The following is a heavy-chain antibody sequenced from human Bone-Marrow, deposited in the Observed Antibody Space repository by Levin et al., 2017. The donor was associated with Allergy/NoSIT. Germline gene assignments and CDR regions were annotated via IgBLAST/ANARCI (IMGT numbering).Heavy chain of an antibody. CDR2: ISHDETSI. V-gene: IGHV3-30*04. J-gene: IGHJ3*01. CDR3: ATAGPTSGYADAFEF. D-gene: IGHD3-22*01. CDR1: GFTFSRYV. Sequence: GGSLRLSFVVSGFTFSRYVLHWVRQAPGKGLEWVAVISHDETSIIYADFVKGRFTISKDNSKNTLYLQMNTLRDEDTAMYYCATAGPTSGYADAFEFWGQGTMVTVSS.